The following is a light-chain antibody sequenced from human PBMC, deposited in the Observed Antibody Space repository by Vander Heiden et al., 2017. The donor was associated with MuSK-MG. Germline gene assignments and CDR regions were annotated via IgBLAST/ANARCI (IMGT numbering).Light chain of an antibody. CDR2: EVS. J-gene: IGLJ1*01. CDR3: SPYTGSSTCV. CDR1: SRDLGGYNY. V-gene: IGLV2-14*01. Sequence: QSALTQPASVSGSPGQSITISCTGTSRDLGGYNYVSWYQHHPANPHILIFYEVSERPAGVANRFSASKSGNTASLTTSGLQKEDDADYYCSPYTGSSTCVFGTGTKLTVL.